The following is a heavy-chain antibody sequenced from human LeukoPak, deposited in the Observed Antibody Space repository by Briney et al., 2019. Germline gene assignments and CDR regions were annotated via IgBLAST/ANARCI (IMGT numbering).Heavy chain of an antibody. CDR1: GYTFTGYY. D-gene: IGHD1-26*01. J-gene: IGHJ4*02. V-gene: IGHV1-2*02. CDR3: ARVDSGSYSGSLDY. Sequence: GASVKVSCKASGYTFTGYYMHWVRQAPGQRLEWMGWINPNSGGTNYAQKFQGRVTMTRDTSISTAYMELSRLRSDDTAVYYCARVDSGSYSGSLDYWGQGTLVTVSS. CDR2: INPNSGGT.